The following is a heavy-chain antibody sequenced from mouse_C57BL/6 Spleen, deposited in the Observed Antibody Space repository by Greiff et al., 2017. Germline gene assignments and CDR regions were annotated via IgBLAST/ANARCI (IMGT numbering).Heavy chain of an antibody. V-gene: IGHV1-18*01. CDR2: INPNNGGT. Sequence: VQLKESGPELVKPGASVKIPCKASGYTFTDYNMDWVKQSHGKSLEWIGDINPNNGGTIYNQKFKGKATLTVDKSSSTAYMELRSLTSEDTAVYYCARDDDDRVFAYWGQGTLVTVSA. CDR1: GYTFTDYN. J-gene: IGHJ3*01. D-gene: IGHD2-4*01. CDR3: ARDDDDRVFAY.